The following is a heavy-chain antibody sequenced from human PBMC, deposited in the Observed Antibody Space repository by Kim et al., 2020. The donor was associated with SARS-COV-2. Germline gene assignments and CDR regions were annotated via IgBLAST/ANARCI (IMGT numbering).Heavy chain of an antibody. Sequence: SETLSLTCAVYGGSFSGYYWSWIRQPPGKGLEWIGEINHSGSTNYNPSLKSRVTISVDTSKNQFSLKLSSVTAADTAVYYCARGLGSGSSWYDYFDYWGQGTLVTVSS. CDR1: GGSFSGYY. D-gene: IGHD6-13*01. V-gene: IGHV4-34*01. CDR2: INHSGST. CDR3: ARGLGSGSSWYDYFDY. J-gene: IGHJ4*02.